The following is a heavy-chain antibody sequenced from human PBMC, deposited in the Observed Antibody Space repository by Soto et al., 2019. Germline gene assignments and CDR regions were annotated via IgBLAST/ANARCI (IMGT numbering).Heavy chain of an antibody. CDR2: IRSKAYGGTT. V-gene: IGHV3-49*03. D-gene: IGHD3-22*01. CDR1: GFTFGDYA. CDR3: TRDTKQPTYYYDRSGDPGIHY. Sequence: GGSRRLSCTASGFTFGDYAMSWFRQVPGKWLEWVGFIRSKAYGGTTEYAASVKGRFTISRDDSKSIAYLQMNSLKTEDTAVYYCTRDTKQPTYYYDRSGDPGIHYWGQGTLVTVSS. J-gene: IGHJ4*02.